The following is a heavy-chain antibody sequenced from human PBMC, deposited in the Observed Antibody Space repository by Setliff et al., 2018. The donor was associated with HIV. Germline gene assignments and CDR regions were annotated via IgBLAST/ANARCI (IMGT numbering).Heavy chain of an antibody. J-gene: IGHJ3*01. CDR2: IIPIFDTT. Sequence: ASVKVSCKSSGGTLSSYITTWVRQAPGQGLEWIGGIIPIFDTTNYGHAFRDRVTITAEESTGTEYLELRSLRSEDTAMYFCARGRPRGTIQTSLTAAFHLWGQGTMVTVSS. D-gene: IGHD3-16*01. CDR3: ARGRPRGTIQTSLTAAFHL. CDR1: GGTLSSYI. V-gene: IGHV1-69*13.